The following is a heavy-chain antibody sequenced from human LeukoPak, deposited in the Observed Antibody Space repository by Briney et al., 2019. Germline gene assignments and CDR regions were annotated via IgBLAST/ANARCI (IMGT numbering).Heavy chain of an antibody. CDR3: ATDLGSSRPNF. J-gene: IGHJ4*02. Sequence: PGGSLRLSCAASGFTFSSYAMSWVRQAPGKGLEWVANIKQDGSENYYVDSARGRFTISRDNAKNSLYLQMNSLTAEDTAVYYCATDLGSSRPNFWGQGILVTVSS. CDR1: GFTFSSYA. CDR2: IKQDGSEN. V-gene: IGHV3-7*01. D-gene: IGHD6-13*01.